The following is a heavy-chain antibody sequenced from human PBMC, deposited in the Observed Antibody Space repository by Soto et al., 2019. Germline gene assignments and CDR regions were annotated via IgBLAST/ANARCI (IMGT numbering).Heavy chain of an antibody. D-gene: IGHD3-10*01. Sequence: PSETLSLTCTVSGGSISSYYWSWIRQPPGKGLEWIGYIYYSGSTNYNPSLKSRVTISVDTSKNQLSLKLSSVTAADTAVYYCARSYMVRGVANWFDPWGQGTLVTVSS. J-gene: IGHJ5*02. V-gene: IGHV4-59*12. CDR2: IYYSGST. CDR1: GGSISSYY. CDR3: ARSYMVRGVANWFDP.